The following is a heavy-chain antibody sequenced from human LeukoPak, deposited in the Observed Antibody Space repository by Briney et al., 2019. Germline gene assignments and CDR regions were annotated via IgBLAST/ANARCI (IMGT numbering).Heavy chain of an antibody. CDR2: ITSSSRYI. CDR1: GFTFSSYS. D-gene: IGHD4-17*01. CDR3: ARDRGEPRRYAFDI. Sequence: PGVSLRLSCAASGFTFSSYSMNWVRQAPGKGLEWVSSITSSSRYIYYEDSVKGRFTIARDNAKNSLYLQMNSLRAEDTAVYYCARDRGEPRRYAFDIWGQGTMVSVSS. V-gene: IGHV3-21*01. J-gene: IGHJ3*02.